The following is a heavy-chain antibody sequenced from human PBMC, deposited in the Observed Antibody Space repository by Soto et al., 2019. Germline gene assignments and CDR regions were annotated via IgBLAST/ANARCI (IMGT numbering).Heavy chain of an antibody. CDR2: INHSGST. J-gene: IGHJ6*03. CDR3: ARCLGVGYYGSGSYYNGNNYNMDV. V-gene: IGHV4-34*01. CDR1: GGSFSGYY. Sequence: PSETLSLTCAVYGGSFSGYYWSWIRQPPGKRLEWIGEINHSGSTNYNPSLKSRVTISVDTSKNQFSLKLSSVTAADTAVYYCARCLGVGYYGSGSYYNGNNYNMDVWGKGTTVTVSS. D-gene: IGHD3-10*01.